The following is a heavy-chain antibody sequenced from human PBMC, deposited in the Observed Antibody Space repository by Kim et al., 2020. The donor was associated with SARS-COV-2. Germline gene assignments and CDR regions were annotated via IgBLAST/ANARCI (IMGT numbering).Heavy chain of an antibody. D-gene: IGHD2-2*01. CDR3: AREVCSSTSCLYPPYYFDY. V-gene: IGHV4-31*03. J-gene: IGHJ4*02. CDR2: IYYSGST. Sequence: SETLSLTCTVSGGSISSGGYYWSWIRQHPGKGLEWIGYIYYSGSTYYNPSLKSRVTISVDTSKNQFSLKLSSVTAADTAVYYCAREVCSSTSCLYPPYYFDYWGQGTLVTVSS. CDR1: GGSISSGGYY.